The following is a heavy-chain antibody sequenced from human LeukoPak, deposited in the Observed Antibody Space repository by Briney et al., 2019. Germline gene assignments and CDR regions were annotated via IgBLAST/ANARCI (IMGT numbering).Heavy chain of an antibody. Sequence: GGSLRLSCAASGFSFSSNGMSWVRQGPGRGLQWVSAITGSGESTFYADSVKGRFTISRDNSKNTLYLRMNSLRVEDTAVYYCVKAHCGSASCLRAEYWGKGTQITASS. V-gene: IGHV3-23*01. CDR1: GFSFSSNG. D-gene: IGHD2-2*01. CDR3: VKAHCGSASCLRAEY. CDR2: ITGSGEST. J-gene: IGHJ4*02.